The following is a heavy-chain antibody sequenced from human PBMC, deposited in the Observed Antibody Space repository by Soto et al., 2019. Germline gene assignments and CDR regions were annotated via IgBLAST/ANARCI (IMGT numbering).Heavy chain of an antibody. J-gene: IGHJ6*01. CDR1: GFSFSSYS. CDR3: GRLGAGLMY. CDR2: ISSSSTTI. V-gene: IGHV3-48*01. D-gene: IGHD6-13*01. Sequence: PGGSLRLSCVSSGFSFSSYSMNWVRQAPGKGLGWVSDISSSSTTIDYADSVKGRFTISRDNAKNTLYLQMNSLRAEHTALYYYGRLGAGLMYRG.